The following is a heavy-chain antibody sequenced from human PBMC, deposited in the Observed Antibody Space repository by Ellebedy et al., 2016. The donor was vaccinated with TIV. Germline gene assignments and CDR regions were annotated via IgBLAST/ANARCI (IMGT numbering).Heavy chain of an antibody. CDR3: ARSGSYFHGFDY. Sequence: GGSLRLSXAASGFTFSSYAMHWVRQAPGKGLEWVAVISYDGSNKYYADSVKGRFTISRDNSKNTLYLQMNSLRAEDTAVYYCARSGSYFHGFDYWGQGTLVTVSS. CDR1: GFTFSSYA. D-gene: IGHD1-26*01. CDR2: ISYDGSNK. J-gene: IGHJ4*02. V-gene: IGHV3-30-3*01.